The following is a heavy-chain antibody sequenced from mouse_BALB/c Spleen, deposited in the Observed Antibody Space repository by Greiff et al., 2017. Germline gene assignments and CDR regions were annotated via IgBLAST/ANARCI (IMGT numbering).Heavy chain of an antibody. CDR3: ARKDAMDY. CDR1: GYTFTSYY. J-gene: IGHJ4*01. CDR2: IYPGDGST. V-gene: IGHV1S56*01. Sequence: LEESGPELVKPGASVKMSCKASGYTFTSYYIHWVKQRPGQGLEWIGWIYPGDGSTKYNEKFKGKTTLTADKSSSTAYMLLSSLTSEDSAIYFCARKDAMDYWGQGTSVTVSS.